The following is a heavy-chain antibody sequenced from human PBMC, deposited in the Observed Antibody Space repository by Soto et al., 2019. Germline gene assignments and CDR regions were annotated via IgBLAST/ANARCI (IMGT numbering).Heavy chain of an antibody. CDR3: ARDRSQRLLIPDCSSTSCPGSRKRYYYYYMDV. CDR1: GFTFSDYY. V-gene: IGHV3-11*01. Sequence: PGGSLRLSCAASGFTFSDYYMSWVRPAPGKGVEWVSYICSSGSTIYYADSVKGRFTISRDNAKNSLYLQMNSLRAEDTAVYYCARDRSQRLLIPDCSSTSCPGSRKRYYYYYMDVWGKGTTVTVSS. D-gene: IGHD2-2*01. J-gene: IGHJ6*03. CDR2: ICSSGSTI.